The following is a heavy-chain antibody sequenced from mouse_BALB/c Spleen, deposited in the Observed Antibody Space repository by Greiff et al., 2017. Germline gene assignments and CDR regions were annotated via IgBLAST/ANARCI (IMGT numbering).Heavy chain of an antibody. Sequence: EVHLVESGGGLVQPGGSRRLSCAASGFTFSSFGMHWVRQAPEKGLEWVAYISSGSSTIYYADTVKGRFTISRDNPKNTLFLQITSLTSEDTAMYCCARPNCDAYWYFDVWGAGTTVTVSS. CDR1: GFTFSSFG. V-gene: IGHV5-17*02. J-gene: IGHJ1*01. CDR2: ISSGSSTI. D-gene: IGHD4-1*01. CDR3: ARPNCDAYWYFDV.